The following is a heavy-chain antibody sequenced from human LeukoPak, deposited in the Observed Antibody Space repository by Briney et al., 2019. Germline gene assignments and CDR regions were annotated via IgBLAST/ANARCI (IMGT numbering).Heavy chain of an antibody. CDR3: ARDQGVYDTSGYYDP. J-gene: IGHJ5*02. Sequence: GGSLRLSCAASGFTFSSYAMNWVRQAPGKGLEWVSSISSSSTYMYYADSVKGRFTISRDNAKNSVYLQMNSLRAEDTAVYYCARDQGVYDTSGYYDPWGQGTPVTVSS. V-gene: IGHV3-21*01. D-gene: IGHD3-22*01. CDR1: GFTFSSYA. CDR2: ISSSSTYM.